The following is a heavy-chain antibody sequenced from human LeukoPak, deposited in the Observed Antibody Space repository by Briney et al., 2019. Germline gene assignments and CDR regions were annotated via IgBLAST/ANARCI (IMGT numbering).Heavy chain of an antibody. CDR3: ARVGRGWSRNHYDSSGYYPAFDY. D-gene: IGHD3-22*01. CDR1: GGTFSSYA. CDR2: IIPIFGTA. Sequence: GASVKVSCKASGGTFSSYAISWVRQAPGQGLEWMGGIIPIFGTANYAQKFQGRVTITADESTSTAYMELSSLRSEDTAVYYCARVGRGWSRNHYDSSGYYPAFDYWGQGTLVTVSS. J-gene: IGHJ4*02. V-gene: IGHV1-69*13.